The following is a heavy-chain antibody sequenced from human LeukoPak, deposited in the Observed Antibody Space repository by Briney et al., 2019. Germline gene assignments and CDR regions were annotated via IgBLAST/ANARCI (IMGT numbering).Heavy chain of an antibody. J-gene: IGHJ5*02. Sequence: ASVEVSCKASGYTFTSYDINWVRQATGQGLEWMGWMNPNSGNTGYAQKFQGRVTMTRNTSISTAYMELSSLRSEDTAVYYCAKGSSMARGVIVLYWFDPWGQGTLVTVSS. CDR2: MNPNSGNT. V-gene: IGHV1-8*01. CDR3: AKGSSMARGVIVLYWFDP. CDR1: GYTFTSYD. D-gene: IGHD3-10*01.